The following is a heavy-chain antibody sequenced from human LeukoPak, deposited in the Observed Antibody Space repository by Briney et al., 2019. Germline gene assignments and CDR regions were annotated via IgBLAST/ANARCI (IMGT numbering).Heavy chain of an antibody. CDR2: IWYDGSNK. D-gene: IGHD3-3*01. CDR1: GFTFSSYG. V-gene: IGHV3-33*01. CDR3: ARDAKRPPTGYFSN. Sequence: GGSLRLSCAASGFTFSSYGMHWVRQAPGKGLEWVAVIWYDGSNKYYADSVKGRFTISRDNSKNTLYLQMNSLRAEDTAVYYCARDAKRPPTGYFSNWGQGTLVTVSS. J-gene: IGHJ4*02.